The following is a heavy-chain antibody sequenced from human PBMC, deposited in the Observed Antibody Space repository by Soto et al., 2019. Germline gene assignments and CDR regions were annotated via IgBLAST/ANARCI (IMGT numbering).Heavy chain of an antibody. CDR3: AKVIGTLIVVLIDAFDV. CDR1: GSTSSSYA. V-gene: IGHV3-23*01. CDR2: ISGSGHST. D-gene: IGHD3-22*01. J-gene: IGHJ3*01. Sequence: EVQLLESGGGLVQPGGSLRLSCADSGSTSSSYAMSWIRQAPGKGLEWVSTISGSGHSTYYADSVKGRFTISRDNSKNTLYLQMNSLRAEDTAVYYSAKVIGTLIVVLIDAFDVWGQGTLVTVSS.